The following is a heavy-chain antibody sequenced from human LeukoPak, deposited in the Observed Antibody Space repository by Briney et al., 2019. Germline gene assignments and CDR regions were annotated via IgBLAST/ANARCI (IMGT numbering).Heavy chain of an antibody. CDR1: GFTFSSYA. CDR2: ISSDGRST. Sequence: GRSLRLSCAASGFTFSSYAMHWVRQAPGKGLVWVSRISSDGRSTSYADSVKGRFTISRDNAKNTLYLQMNSLRAEDTAVYYCARDGHYYYGMDVWGHGTTVTVSS. J-gene: IGHJ6*02. CDR3: ARDGHYYYGMDV. V-gene: IGHV3-74*01.